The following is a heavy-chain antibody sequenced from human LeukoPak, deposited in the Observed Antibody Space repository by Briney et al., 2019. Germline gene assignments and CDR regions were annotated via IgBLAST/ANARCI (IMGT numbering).Heavy chain of an antibody. CDR3: AKDLREYTSSPRNAFHI. J-gene: IGHJ3*02. CDR1: GFTFSSYG. CDR2: IHHDGSNK. V-gene: IGHV3-30*02. Sequence: PGGSLRLSCAASGFTFSSYGMHWVRQAPGKGLDWVAFIHHDGSNKYYADSVRGRFTISRDNSKNTLYLLLNSLRAEDTAVYYCAKDLREYTSSPRNAFHIWGQGTMVTVSS. D-gene: IGHD6-6*01.